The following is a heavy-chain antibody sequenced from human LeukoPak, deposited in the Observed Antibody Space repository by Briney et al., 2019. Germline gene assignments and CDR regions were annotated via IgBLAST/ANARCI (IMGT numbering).Heavy chain of an antibody. CDR3: ARDVEYYDSSSYYAFDF. Sequence: ASVKVSCKASGYTFTSYGLNWVRQAPGQGLEWMGWISAYNGDTNYAQKLQGRVTMTTDTSTRTAYMELRSLRFDDTAVYYCARDVEYYDSSSYYAFDFWGQGTLVTVSS. CDR1: GYTFTSYG. J-gene: IGHJ4*02. V-gene: IGHV1-18*01. D-gene: IGHD3-22*01. CDR2: ISAYNGDT.